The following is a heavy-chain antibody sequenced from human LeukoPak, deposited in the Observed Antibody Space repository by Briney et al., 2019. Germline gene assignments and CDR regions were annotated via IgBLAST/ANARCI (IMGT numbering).Heavy chain of an antibody. J-gene: IGHJ4*02. D-gene: IGHD6-13*01. CDR3: ARSGYYFDY. Sequence: GGSLRLSCAASGFTFSSYEMNWVRQAPGKGLEWISYISTGGRTIYYADSVRGRFTISRDNAKNSLNLQMNSLRAEDTAVYFCARSGYYFDYWGQGTLVTVSS. CDR1: GFTFSSYE. V-gene: IGHV3-48*03. CDR2: ISTGGRTI.